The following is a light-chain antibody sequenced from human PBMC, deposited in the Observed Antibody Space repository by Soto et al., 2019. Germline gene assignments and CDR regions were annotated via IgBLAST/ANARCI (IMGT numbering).Light chain of an antibody. J-gene: IGKJ2*03. CDR2: KAS. CDR3: QQYNSYPYS. Sequence: DIQMTQSPSTLSASVGDRVTITCRASQSISSWLAWYQQKPGKAPKLLIYKASTLESGVPSRFSGSGSGTEFTLTISSLQPDDFATYYCQQYNSYPYSFGQGTKLEIK. CDR1: QSISSW. V-gene: IGKV1-5*03.